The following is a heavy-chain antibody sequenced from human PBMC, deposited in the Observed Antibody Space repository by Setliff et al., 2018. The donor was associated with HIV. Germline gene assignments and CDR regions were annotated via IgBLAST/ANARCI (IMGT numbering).Heavy chain of an antibody. D-gene: IGHD3-9*01. J-gene: IGHJ4*02. CDR3: ARDHIDWPEGPDY. CDR2: ISGYNGNT. Sequence: WASVKVSCKASGYTFTSYGISWVRQAPGQGLEWMGWISGYNGNTNYAQKFQGRVTMTTDTSTTTAYMDLRSLRSDDTAMYFCARDHIDWPEGPDYWGQGTLVTVSS. CDR1: GYTFTSYG. V-gene: IGHV1-18*01.